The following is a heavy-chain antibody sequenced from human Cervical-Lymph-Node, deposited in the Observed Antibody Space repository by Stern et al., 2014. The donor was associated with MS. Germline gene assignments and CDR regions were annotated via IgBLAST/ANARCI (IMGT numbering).Heavy chain of an antibody. CDR1: GYTLSNHY. D-gene: IGHD4/OR15-4a*01. J-gene: IGHJ4*02. Sequence: VQLVESGASVKKPGTSVQVSFKASGYTLSNHYIHLVRQAPGQGLAWLVIISPSSGTTTFAQKFQGRLTMTRDTSTSTFYMDLSSLRSEDTAVYFCTRDIAGAATGFDFWGQGTLVTVSS. CDR3: TRDIAGAATGFDF. CDR2: ISPSSGTT. V-gene: IGHV1-46*01.